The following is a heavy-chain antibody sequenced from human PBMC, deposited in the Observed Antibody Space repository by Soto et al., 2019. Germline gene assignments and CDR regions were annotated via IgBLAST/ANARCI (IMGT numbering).Heavy chain of an antibody. CDR1: GGSISSGGYY. CDR3: ARVDDYGDKYPY. CDR2: IYYSGST. V-gene: IGHV4-31*03. D-gene: IGHD4-17*01. Sequence: SETLSLTCTVSGGSISSGGYYWSWIRQHPGKGLEWIGYIYYSGSTYYNPSLKSRVTISVDTSKNQFSLKLSSVTAADTAVYYCARVDDYGDKYPYWGQGTMVTVSS. J-gene: IGHJ4*02.